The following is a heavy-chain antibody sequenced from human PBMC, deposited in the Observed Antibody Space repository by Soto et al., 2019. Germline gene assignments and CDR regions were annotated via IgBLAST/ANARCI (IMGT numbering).Heavy chain of an antibody. CDR3: AREGAGIAAAGTRAYYYYGMDV. J-gene: IGHJ6*02. Sequence: SETLSLTCSVSGGAISSYYWSWIRQPPGKGLEWIGYIYYSGSTNYNPSLKSRVTISVDTSKNQFSLKLSSVTAADTAVYYCAREGAGIAAAGTRAYYYYGMDVWGQGTTVTVSS. D-gene: IGHD6-13*01. CDR1: GGAISSYY. CDR2: IYYSGST. V-gene: IGHV4-59*01.